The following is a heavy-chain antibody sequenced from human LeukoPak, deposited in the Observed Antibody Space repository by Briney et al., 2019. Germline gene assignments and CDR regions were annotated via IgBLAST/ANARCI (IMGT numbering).Heavy chain of an antibody. J-gene: IGHJ4*02. CDR2: IKQDGSEK. Sequence: GGSLRLSCAASGFTFSSYWMSWVRQAPGKGLEWVANIKQDGSEKYYVDSVKGRFTISRDNAKNSLYLQMNRLRAEDTAVYYCARGDELRYFDWLSNFDYWGQGTLVTVSS. V-gene: IGHV3-7*01. D-gene: IGHD3-9*01. CDR3: ARGDELRYFDWLSNFDY. CDR1: GFTFSSYW.